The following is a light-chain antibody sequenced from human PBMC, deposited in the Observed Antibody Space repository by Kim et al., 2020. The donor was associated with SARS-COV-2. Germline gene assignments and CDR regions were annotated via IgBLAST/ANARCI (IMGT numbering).Light chain of an antibody. CDR2: LNSDGSH. CDR1: SGHSSYA. J-gene: IGLJ3*02. CDR3: QTWGTVIRV. V-gene: IGLV4-69*01. Sequence: QLVLTQSPSASASLGASVKLTCTLSSGHSSYAIAWHQQQPEKGPRYLMKLNSDGSHSKGDGIPDRFSGSSSGAERYLTISSLQSEDEADYYCQTWGTVIRVFGGGTKLTVL.